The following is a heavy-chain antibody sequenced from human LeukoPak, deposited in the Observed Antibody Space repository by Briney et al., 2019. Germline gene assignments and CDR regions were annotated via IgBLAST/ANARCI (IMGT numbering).Heavy chain of an antibody. CDR3: ARHRWELQKASFDY. D-gene: IGHD1-26*01. CDR1: GGSISSSSYY. J-gene: IGHJ4*02. Sequence: SETLSPTCTVSGGSISSSSYYWGWIRQPPGKGLEWIGSIYYSGSTYYNPSLKSRVTISVDTSKNQFSLELSSVTAADTAVYYCARHRWELQKASFDYWGQGTLVTVSS. CDR2: IYYSGST. V-gene: IGHV4-39*01.